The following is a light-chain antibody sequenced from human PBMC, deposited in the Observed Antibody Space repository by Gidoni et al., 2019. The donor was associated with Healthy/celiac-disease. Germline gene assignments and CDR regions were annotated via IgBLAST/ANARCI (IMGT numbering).Light chain of an antibody. CDR2: AAS. Sequence: DIQLTQSPPSLSPSAGDRATITCRASQGMSNYLAWYQQKPGKVPKLLIYAASTLQSGVPSRFSGSGSGTDFTLTISSMQPEDVATYYCQKYNSAPYTFGQGTKLEIK. CDR1: QGMSNY. V-gene: IGKV1-27*01. J-gene: IGKJ2*01. CDR3: QKYNSAPYT.